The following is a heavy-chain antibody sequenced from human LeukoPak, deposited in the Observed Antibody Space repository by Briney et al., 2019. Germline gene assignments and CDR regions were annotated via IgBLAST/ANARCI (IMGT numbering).Heavy chain of an antibody. J-gene: IGHJ4*02. Sequence: GGSLRLSCAASGFTFSAYGLHWVRQAPGKGLEWVAVISFDGIDSHYVDSVKGRFTISRDNAKNSLYLQMNSLRAEDTAVYYCARDVVPDARGVTHGSDYWGQGTLVTVSS. D-gene: IGHD2-21*02. V-gene: IGHV3-30*03. CDR2: ISFDGIDS. CDR3: ARDVVPDARGVTHGSDY. CDR1: GFTFSAYG.